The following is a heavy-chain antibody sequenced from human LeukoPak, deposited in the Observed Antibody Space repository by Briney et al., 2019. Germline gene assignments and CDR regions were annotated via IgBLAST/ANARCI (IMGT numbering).Heavy chain of an antibody. CDR1: GGSISSYY. J-gene: IGHJ4*02. V-gene: IGHV4-59*01. CDR3: ARSSESYDRSGYYSYYFDY. CDR2: IYYTGST. Sequence: PSETLSLTCTVSGGSISSYYWSWIRQPPGKGLEWIGYIYYTGSTNNNPSLKSRVTISVDTSKNQFPLKLSSVTAADTAVYYCARSSESYDRSGYYSYYFDYWGQGTLVTVSS. D-gene: IGHD3-22*01.